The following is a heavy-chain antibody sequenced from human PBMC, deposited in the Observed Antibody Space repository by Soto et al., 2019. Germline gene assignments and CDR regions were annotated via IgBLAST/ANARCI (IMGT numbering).Heavy chain of an antibody. Sequence: QVQLVQSGAEVKESGASVKVSCKASGYTFTGYYIHWVRQAPGQGLEWVGGISPKSGGTRYAEKFQGRVTMTKDTSISTVYMELSNLSPDDTAVYYCGRGRSGEVVVFYWGQGTLVTVHS. J-gene: IGHJ4*02. CDR2: ISPKSGGT. CDR3: GRGRSGEVVVFY. V-gene: IGHV1-2*02. CDR1: GYTFTGYY. D-gene: IGHD3-16*02.